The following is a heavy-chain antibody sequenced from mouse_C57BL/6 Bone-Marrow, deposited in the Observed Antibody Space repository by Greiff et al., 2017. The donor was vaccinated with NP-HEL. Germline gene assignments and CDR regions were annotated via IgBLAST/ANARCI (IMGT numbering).Heavy chain of an antibody. V-gene: IGHV5-17*01. D-gene: IGHD1-1*01. J-gene: IGHJ3*01. CDR1: GFTFSDYG. CDR2: ISSGSSTI. Sequence: EVKLVESGGGLVKPGGSLKLSCAASGFTFSDYGMHWVRQAPEKGLEWVAYISSGSSTIYYADTVKGRFTISRDNAKNTLFLQMTSLRSEDTAMYYCARGCYGSSYYAWFAYWGQGTLVTVSA. CDR3: ARGCYGSSYYAWFAY.